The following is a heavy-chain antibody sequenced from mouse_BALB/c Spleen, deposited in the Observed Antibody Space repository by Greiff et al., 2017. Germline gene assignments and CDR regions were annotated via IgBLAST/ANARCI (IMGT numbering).Heavy chain of an antibody. J-gene: IGHJ2*01. CDR3: ARLFITTVVEYLDY. D-gene: IGHD1-1*01. CDR2: INSNGGRT. Sequence: EVQLVESGGGLVQPGGSLKLSCAASGFTFSSYGMSWVRQTPDKRLELVATINSNGGRTYYPDSVKGRFTISRDNAKNTLYLKMSSLKSEDTAMYYSARLFITTVVEYLDYWGQGTTVTVSS. CDR1: GFTFSSYG. V-gene: IGHV5-6-3*01.